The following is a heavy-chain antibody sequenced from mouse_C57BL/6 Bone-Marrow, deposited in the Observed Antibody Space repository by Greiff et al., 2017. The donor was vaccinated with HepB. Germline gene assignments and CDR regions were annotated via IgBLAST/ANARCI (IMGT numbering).Heavy chain of an antibody. Sequence: QVQLQQPGAELVRPGSSVKLSCKASGYTFTSYWMDWVKQRPGQGLEWIGNIYPSDSETHYNQKFKDKATLTVDKSSSTAYMQLSSLTSEDSAVYYCARKTTVVATDYAMDYWGQGTSVTVSS. CDR1: GYTFTSYW. D-gene: IGHD1-1*01. CDR3: ARKTTVVATDYAMDY. J-gene: IGHJ4*01. V-gene: IGHV1-61*01. CDR2: IYPSDSET.